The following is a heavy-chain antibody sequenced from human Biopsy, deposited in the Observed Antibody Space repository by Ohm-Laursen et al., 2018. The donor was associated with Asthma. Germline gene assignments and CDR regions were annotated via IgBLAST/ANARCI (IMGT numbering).Heavy chain of an antibody. CDR2: IYSGGTS. Sequence: GSLRLSCAASAFTVSRGHMFWVRQAPAKGLEWVSVIYSGGTSDTADSVRGRFTISRDFYKNTLYLQMDSLRAEDTAVYYCARGDSSGWSHSYFDYWGQGTLVTVSS. CDR3: ARGDSSGWSHSYFDY. CDR1: AFTVSRGH. V-gene: IGHV3-53*01. J-gene: IGHJ4*02. D-gene: IGHD6-19*01.